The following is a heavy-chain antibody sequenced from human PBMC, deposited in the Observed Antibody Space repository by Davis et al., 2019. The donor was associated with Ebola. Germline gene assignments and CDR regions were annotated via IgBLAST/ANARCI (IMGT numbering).Heavy chain of an antibody. J-gene: IGHJ6*02. CDR1: GFTFSSYE. Sequence: GESLKISCAASGFTFSSYEMNWVRQAPGKGLEWVSYISSSGSTIYYADSVKGQFTISRDNAKNSLYLQMNSLRAEDTAVYYCAREVGSSDGWGPYYYYGMDVWGQGTTVTVSS. D-gene: IGHD6-6*01. V-gene: IGHV3-48*03. CDR3: AREVGSSDGWGPYYYYGMDV. CDR2: ISSSGSTI.